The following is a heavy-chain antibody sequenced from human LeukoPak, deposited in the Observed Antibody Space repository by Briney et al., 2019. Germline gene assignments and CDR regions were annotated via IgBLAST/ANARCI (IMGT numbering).Heavy chain of an antibody. V-gene: IGHV4-59*01. D-gene: IGHD2-2*01. CDR1: GGSISSYY. Sequence: SETLSLTCTVSGGSISSYYWSWIRQPPGKGLEWIGYIYYSGSTNYNPSLKGRVTISVDTSKNQFSLKLSSVTAADTAVYYCARVSVDVVVVPAAYFDYWGQGTLVTVSS. CDR2: IYYSGST. CDR3: ARVSVDVVVVPAAYFDY. J-gene: IGHJ4*02.